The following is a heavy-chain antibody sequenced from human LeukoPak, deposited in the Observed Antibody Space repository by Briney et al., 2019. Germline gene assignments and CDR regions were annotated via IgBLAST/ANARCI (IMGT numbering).Heavy chain of an antibody. Sequence: GGSLRLSCAASGFTFSSYWMSCVRQAPGKGLEWVANLKQDGGETYYVGSVKGRFTISRDNAKNSLYLQMNSLRAEDTAVYYCASLGCELHLTGYYYYMDVWGKGTTVTISS. J-gene: IGHJ6*03. CDR1: GFTFSSYW. CDR2: LKQDGGET. D-gene: IGHD1-26*01. CDR3: ASLGCELHLTGYYYYMDV. V-gene: IGHV3-7*01.